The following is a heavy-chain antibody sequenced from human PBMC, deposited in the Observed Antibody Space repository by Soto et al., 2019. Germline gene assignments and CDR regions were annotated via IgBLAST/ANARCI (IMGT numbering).Heavy chain of an antibody. J-gene: IGHJ5*01. V-gene: IGHV3-23*01. D-gene: IGHD3-9*01. CDR3: AKAPFLTVYWFDS. CDR2: ISGSGGST. CDR1: GFTFSTYA. Sequence: GESLKISCAASGFTFSTYAMSWVRQPPGKGLEWVSTISGSGGSTYFADSVKGRFTISRDNSKNTLFLQMNSLRAEDTAVYYCAKAPFLTVYWFDSGGRGPLVTVPS.